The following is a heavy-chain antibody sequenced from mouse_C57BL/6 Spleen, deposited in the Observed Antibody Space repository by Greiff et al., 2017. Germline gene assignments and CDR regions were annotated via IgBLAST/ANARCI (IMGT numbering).Heavy chain of an antibody. CDR2: IHPNSGST. V-gene: IGHV1-64*01. CDR3: ARYDYDDVDY. D-gene: IGHD2-4*01. CDR1: GYAFTSYW. Sequence: QVQLQQPGAELVKPGASVKLSCKASGYAFTSYWMHWVKQRPGQGLEWIGMIHPNSGSTNYNEKFKSKATLTVDKSSSTAYMQLSSLTSEDSAVYYCARYDYDDVDYWGQGTTLTVSS. J-gene: IGHJ2*01.